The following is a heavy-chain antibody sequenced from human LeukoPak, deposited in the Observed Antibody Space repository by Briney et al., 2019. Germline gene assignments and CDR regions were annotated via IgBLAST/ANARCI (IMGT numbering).Heavy chain of an antibody. J-gene: IGHJ3*02. CDR2: MNPNSGNT. CDR1: GYTFTSYD. V-gene: IGHV1-8*01. D-gene: IGHD4-17*01. Sequence: ASVKVSCKASGYTFTSYDINWVRQSTGQGLEWMGWMNPNSGNTGYAQKFQGRVTMTRDNSINTAYMELSSLRSDDTAIYYCERGDLPTTVINDAFNIWGQGTMVTVSS. CDR3: ERGDLPTTVINDAFNI.